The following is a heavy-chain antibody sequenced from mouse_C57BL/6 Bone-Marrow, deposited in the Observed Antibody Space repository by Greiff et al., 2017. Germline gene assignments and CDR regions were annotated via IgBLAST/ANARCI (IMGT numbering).Heavy chain of an antibody. CDR1: GYTFTSYW. CDR2: IYPSDSET. V-gene: IGHV1-61*01. D-gene: IGHD2-10*02. J-gene: IGHJ2*01. CDR3: ATVGVWKYFDY. Sequence: QIQLQQPGAELVRPGSSVKLSCKASGYTFTSYWMDWVKQRPGQGLEWIGNIYPSDSETHYNQKFKDKATLTVDKSSSTAYMQLSSLTSEDSAVYYCATVGVWKYFDYWGQGTTLTVSS.